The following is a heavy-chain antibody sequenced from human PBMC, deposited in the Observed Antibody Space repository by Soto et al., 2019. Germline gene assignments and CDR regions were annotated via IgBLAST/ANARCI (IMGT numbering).Heavy chain of an antibody. Sequence: SETLSLTCTVSGGSISSGGYYWSWIRQHPGKGLEWIGYIYYSGSTYYNPSLKSRVTISVDTSKNQFSLKLSSVTAADTAVYYCARDVDYDILTGYMLWGQGTLVTVSS. D-gene: IGHD3-9*01. CDR3: ARDVDYDILTGYML. V-gene: IGHV4-31*03. CDR2: IYYSGST. J-gene: IGHJ4*02. CDR1: GGSISSGGYY.